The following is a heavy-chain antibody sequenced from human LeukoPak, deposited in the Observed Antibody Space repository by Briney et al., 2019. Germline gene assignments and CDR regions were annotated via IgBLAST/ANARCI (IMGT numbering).Heavy chain of an antibody. CDR3: ANFGSGSYPRNRGGY. CDR2: ISYDGSNK. Sequence: GGSLRLSCAASGFTFSGSAMHWVRQAPGKGLEWVAVISYDGSNKYYADSVKGRFTISRDNSKNTLYLQMNSLGAEDTAVYYCANFGSGSYPRNRGGYWGRGTLVTVSS. J-gene: IGHJ4*02. CDR1: GFTFSGSA. D-gene: IGHD3-10*01. V-gene: IGHV3-30*04.